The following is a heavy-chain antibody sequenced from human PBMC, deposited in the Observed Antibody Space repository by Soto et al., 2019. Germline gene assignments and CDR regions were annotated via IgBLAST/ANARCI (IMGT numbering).Heavy chain of an antibody. J-gene: IGHJ5*02. CDR3: ATVRGP. V-gene: IGHV3-33*01. CDR1: GFIFSSYA. Sequence: QVQLVESGGGVVQPGRSLTLSCAASGFIFSSYALHWVRQAPGKGLEWVAVIWYDGSNKNYADSVKGRFTISRDNSKNPLYLQGNSLRAENPAVYYCATVRGPWGQGTLVTVSS. CDR2: IWYDGSNK.